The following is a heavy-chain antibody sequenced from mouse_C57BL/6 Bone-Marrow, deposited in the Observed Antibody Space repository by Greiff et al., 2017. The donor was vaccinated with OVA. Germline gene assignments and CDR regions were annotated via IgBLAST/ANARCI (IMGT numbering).Heavy chain of an antibody. CDR3: TRDITAVVD. CDR2: IDPETGGT. D-gene: IGHD1-1*01. Sequence: QVQLKESGAELVRPGASVTLSCKASGYTFTDYEMHWVKQTPVHGLEWIGAIDPETGGTAYNQKFKGKAILTADKSSSTAYMELRSLTSEDSAVYYGTRDITAVVDWGQGTLVTVSA. V-gene: IGHV1-15*01. CDR1: GYTFTDYE. J-gene: IGHJ3*01.